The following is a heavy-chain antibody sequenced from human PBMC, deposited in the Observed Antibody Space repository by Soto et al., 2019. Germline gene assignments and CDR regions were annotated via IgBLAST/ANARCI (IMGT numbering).Heavy chain of an antibody. CDR2: TYYRSKWYN. D-gene: IGHD7-27*01. CDR1: GDSVSSNSAV. V-gene: IGHV6-1*01. Sequence: SQTLSLTCAISGDSVSSNSAVWNWIMQSPSRGLEWLGRTYYRSKWYNDYAVSVKSRITINPDTSKNQFSLQLNFVTPEDTAVYYCASNTSNWFDPWGQGTLVTVSS. J-gene: IGHJ5*02. CDR3: ASNTSNWFDP.